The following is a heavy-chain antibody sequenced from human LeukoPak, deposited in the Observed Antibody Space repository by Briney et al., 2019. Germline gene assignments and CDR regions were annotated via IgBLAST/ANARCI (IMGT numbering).Heavy chain of an antibody. J-gene: IGHJ4*02. CDR2: ICSNDNNT. CDR1: GFTFSSYA. CDR3: AKGTSSSCYSAPNY. D-gene: IGHD2-15*01. V-gene: IGHV3-23*01. Sequence: PGGSLRLSCAASGFTFSSYAMNWVRLAPGKGLEWVSAICSNDNNTYYANSVKGRFTISRDNSKNTLSLQLNSLRAEDTAVYYCAKGTSSSCYSAPNYWGQGTLVTVSS.